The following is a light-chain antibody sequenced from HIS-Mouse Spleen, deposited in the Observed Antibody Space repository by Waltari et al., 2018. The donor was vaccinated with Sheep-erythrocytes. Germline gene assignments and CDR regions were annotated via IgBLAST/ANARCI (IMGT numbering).Light chain of an antibody. J-gene: IGLJ3*02. V-gene: IGLV2-11*01. CDR2: DVS. CDR1: TSYVVGYNY. Sequence: QSALTQPRSVSGSPGQSVTISCTGTTSYVVGYNYVSWYQQHPGKAPKLMLYDVSKRPSGVPDRFSGSKSGNTASLTISGLQAEDEADYYCCSYAGSYTWVFGGGTKLTVL. CDR3: CSYAGSYTWV.